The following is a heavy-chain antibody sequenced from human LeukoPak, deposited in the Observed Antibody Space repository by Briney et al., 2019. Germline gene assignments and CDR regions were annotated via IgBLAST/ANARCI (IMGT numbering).Heavy chain of an antibody. J-gene: IGHJ4*02. CDR1: GFTFSSYS. D-gene: IGHD3-10*01. Sequence: PGGSLRLSCAASGFTFSSYSMNWVRQAPGKGLEWVSYIRSSGSTIYYADSVKGRFTISRDNAKNSLYLQMDSLRAEDTAVYYCARIRQIRFGESDYWGQGTLVTVSS. V-gene: IGHV3-48*04. CDR3: ARIRQIRFGESDY. CDR2: IRSSGSTI.